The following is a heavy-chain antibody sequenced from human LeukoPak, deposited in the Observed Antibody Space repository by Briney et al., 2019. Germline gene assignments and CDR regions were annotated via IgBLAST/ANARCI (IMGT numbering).Heavy chain of an antibody. V-gene: IGHV3-9*01. CDR1: GFTFDDYA. CDR3: AKGARDYVWETNAFDI. J-gene: IGHJ3*02. Sequence: GGSLRLSCAASGFTFDDYAMHWVRQAPGKGLEWVSGISWNSGSIGYADSVKGRFTISRDNAKNSQYLQMNSLRAEDTALYYCAKGARDYVWETNAFDIWGQGTMVTVSS. D-gene: IGHD3-16*01. CDR2: ISWNSGSI.